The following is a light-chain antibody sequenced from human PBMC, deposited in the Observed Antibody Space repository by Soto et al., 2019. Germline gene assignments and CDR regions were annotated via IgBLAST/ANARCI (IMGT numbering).Light chain of an antibody. Sequence: TVMTQSPATLSVSPGERATLPCRAGYSVSSNLAWLQQRPGQAPRLLIYRASTRATGIPARFSGSGSGTEFTLTISDLQSEDFAVYYCQQYNNWPPWTFGQGTKVDI. V-gene: IGKV3-15*01. CDR2: RAS. CDR3: QQYNNWPPWT. J-gene: IGKJ1*01. CDR1: YSVSSN.